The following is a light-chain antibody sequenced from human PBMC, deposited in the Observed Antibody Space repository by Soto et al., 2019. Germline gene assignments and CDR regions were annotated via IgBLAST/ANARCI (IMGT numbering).Light chain of an antibody. Sequence: EIVMTQSPATLSVSPGERATLSCRASQSVNSNLAWYQQKPGQAPRILIYGASTRATAIPARFSGSGSVTEFTLPSSSRQSEDFAVYYCQQYKDWPRTFGGGTKVEIK. CDR1: QSVNSN. CDR2: GAS. CDR3: QQYKDWPRT. J-gene: IGKJ4*01. V-gene: IGKV3-15*01.